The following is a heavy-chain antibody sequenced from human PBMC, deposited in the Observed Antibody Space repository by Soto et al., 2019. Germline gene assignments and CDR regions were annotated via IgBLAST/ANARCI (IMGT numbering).Heavy chain of an antibody. J-gene: IGHJ3*02. D-gene: IGHD6-13*01. CDR1: GYTFTSYA. CDR3: ARRPSPQGIAAAGVAAFDI. CDR2: INAGNGNT. V-gene: IGHV1-3*01. Sequence: ASVKVSCKASGYTFTSYAMHWVRQAPGQRLEWMGWINAGNGNTKYSQKFQGRVTITRDTSASTAYMELSSLGSEDTAVYYCARRPSPQGIAAAGVAAFDIWGQGTMVTVSS.